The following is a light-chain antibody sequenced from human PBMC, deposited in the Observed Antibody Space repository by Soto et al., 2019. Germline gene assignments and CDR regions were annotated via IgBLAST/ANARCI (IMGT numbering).Light chain of an antibody. J-gene: IGKJ2*01. V-gene: IGKV1-5*01. CDR2: DAS. CDR1: QSISYW. Sequence: DIQMTQSPSTLSASVGDRLTITCRASQSISYWLAWYQQKPGKAPKLLIYDASSLESGVPSRFSGSGSGTEFTLTISSLQPDDFATYYCQQYNSYSYTFGQGTKLEIK. CDR3: QQYNSYSYT.